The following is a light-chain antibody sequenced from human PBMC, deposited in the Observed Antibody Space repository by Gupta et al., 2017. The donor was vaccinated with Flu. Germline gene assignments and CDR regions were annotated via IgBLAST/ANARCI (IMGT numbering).Light chain of an antibody. V-gene: IGKV3-11*01. CDR2: DAY. CDR1: QSVSSY. CDR3: QQRSNWLT. J-gene: IGKJ4*01. Sequence: EIVFTQSPATLSLSPGERATLSCRASQSVSSYLAWYQQKPGQAPRLLIYDAYNRATGIPARFRGSGSGTDFTLTISRLEPEDFAVYYCQQRSNWLTFGGGTKVEIK.